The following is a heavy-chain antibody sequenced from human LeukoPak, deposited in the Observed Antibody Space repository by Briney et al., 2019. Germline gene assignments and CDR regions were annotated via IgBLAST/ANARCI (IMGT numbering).Heavy chain of an antibody. V-gene: IGHV3-23*01. D-gene: IGHD6-25*01. J-gene: IGHJ3*02. CDR2: ISGSGGST. CDR1: GFTFSSYA. CDR3: ATRKAAGLWAFDI. Sequence: GGSLRLSWAASGFTFSSYAMTWVRQAPGKGLEWVSAISGSGGSTSYADSVKGRCTISRDNSKNTLFLQMNSLRAEDTAVYYCATRKAAGLWAFDIWGQGTMVTVSS.